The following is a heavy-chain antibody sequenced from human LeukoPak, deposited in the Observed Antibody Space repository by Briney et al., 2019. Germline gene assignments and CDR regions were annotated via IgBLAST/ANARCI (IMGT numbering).Heavy chain of an antibody. CDR2: ISNSGSMI. Sequence: GGSLRLSCAVPGLTFSSYNMNWVRQAPGKGLEWVSYISNSGSMIYYADSAKGRFTLSRDNAKNSLYLQMNSLRDEDTAVYYCARGPISGWSADYWGQGTLVTVSS. J-gene: IGHJ4*02. CDR3: ARGPISGWSADY. CDR1: GLTFSSYN. V-gene: IGHV3-48*02. D-gene: IGHD6-19*01.